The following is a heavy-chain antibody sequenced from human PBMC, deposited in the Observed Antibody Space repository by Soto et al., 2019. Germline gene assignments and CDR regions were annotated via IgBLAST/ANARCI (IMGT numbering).Heavy chain of an antibody. CDR2: LYNSGST. CDR3: ARDLWGYCGTDCYPLDV. Sequence: QVRLQESGPGLVKPSETLSLTCTVSGGSIRSYYWSWIRQAPGKGLEWIGYLYNSGSTVYNPSLQRRVTLPVDTSKNQFSLQLNSVTAADTAVYYCARDLWGYCGTDCYPLDVWGQGTTVTVSS. CDR1: GGSIRSYY. V-gene: IGHV4-59*01. J-gene: IGHJ6*02. D-gene: IGHD2-21*02.